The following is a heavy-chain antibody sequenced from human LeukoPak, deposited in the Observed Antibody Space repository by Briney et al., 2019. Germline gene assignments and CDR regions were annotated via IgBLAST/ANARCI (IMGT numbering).Heavy chain of an antibody. CDR3: VADMTTITNFDY. CDR1: GFTFSNYA. V-gene: IGHV3-23*01. D-gene: IGHD1-14*01. J-gene: IGHJ4*02. CDR2: ISGSGSFT. Sequence: HPGGSLRLSCTASGFTFSNYAMTWVRQAPGKGLEWVSGISGSGSFTDYADSVKGRFTISRDDSKNTLHLQMNSLRAEDTAVYYCVADMTTITNFDYWGQGTLVTVSS.